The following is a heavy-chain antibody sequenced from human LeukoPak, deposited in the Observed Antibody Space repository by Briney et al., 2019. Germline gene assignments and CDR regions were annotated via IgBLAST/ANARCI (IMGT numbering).Heavy chain of an antibody. J-gene: IGHJ4*02. CDR3: ARDRVALRSQYYFDY. D-gene: IGHD2/OR15-2a*01. CDR1: GGTFISYA. CDR2: IIPIFGTA. Sequence: SVKVSCKASGGTFISYAISWVRQAPGQGLEWMGGIIPIFGTANYAQKFQGRVTITADESTSTAYMELSSLRSEDTAVYYCARDRVALRSQYYFDYWGQGTLVTVSS. V-gene: IGHV1-69*13.